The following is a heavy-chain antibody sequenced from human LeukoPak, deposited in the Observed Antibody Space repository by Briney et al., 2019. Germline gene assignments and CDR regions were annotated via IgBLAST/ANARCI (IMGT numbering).Heavy chain of an antibody. CDR3: ARDKVYDSSGYYYI. CDR1: GGSISSYY. V-gene: IGHV4-4*07. D-gene: IGHD3-22*01. J-gene: IGHJ4*02. Sequence: PSETLSLTCTVSGGSISSYYWSWIRQPAGKGLEWIGRIYTSGSTNYNPSLKSRVTISVDTSKNQFSLKLSSVTAADTAVYYCARDKVYDSSGYYYIWGQGTLVTVSS. CDR2: IYTSGST.